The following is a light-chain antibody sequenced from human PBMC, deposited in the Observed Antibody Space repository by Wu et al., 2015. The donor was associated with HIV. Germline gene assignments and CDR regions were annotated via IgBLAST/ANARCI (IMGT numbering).Light chain of an antibody. V-gene: IGKV1-5*03. Sequence: DILMTQSPSTLSASVGDRVTITCRASQTISDWLAWYQQKPGKAPKLLIYQASILENGVPSRFSGSRSGTDFTLTISSLQPEDFATYFCQQSYSTPIFGGGTKVEV. CDR3: QQSYSTPI. CDR1: QTISDW. CDR2: QAS. J-gene: IGKJ4*01.